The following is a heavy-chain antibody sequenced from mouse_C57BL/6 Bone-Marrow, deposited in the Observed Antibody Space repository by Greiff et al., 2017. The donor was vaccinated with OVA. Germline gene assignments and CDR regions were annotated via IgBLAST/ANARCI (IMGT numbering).Heavy chain of an antibody. CDR3: ARSYYDGRFAY. Sequence: VQLQQSGAELARPGASVKLSCKASGYTFTSYGISWVKQRTGQGLEWIGEIYPRSGNTYYNEKFKGKATLTADKSSSTAYMELRSLTSEDSAVYFGARSYYDGRFAYWGQGTLVTVSA. CDR2: IYPRSGNT. J-gene: IGHJ3*01. D-gene: IGHD2-4*01. CDR1: GYTFTSYG. V-gene: IGHV1-81*01.